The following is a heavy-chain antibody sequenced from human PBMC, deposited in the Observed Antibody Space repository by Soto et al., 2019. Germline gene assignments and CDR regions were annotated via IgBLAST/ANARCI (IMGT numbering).Heavy chain of an antibody. CDR3: ARDHVVSRNWVDP. D-gene: IGHD2-21*01. Sequence: EVQLVESGGGLVQPGGSLRLSCAASGFTFSSYWMHWVRQAPGKGMVWVSRINSDGSSTSYADSVKGRFTISRDNAKNTLYLQMNSLEAEDTAVYYCARDHVVSRNWVDPCGQGTLVTVSS. CDR2: INSDGSST. CDR1: GFTFSSYW. V-gene: IGHV3-74*01. J-gene: IGHJ5*02.